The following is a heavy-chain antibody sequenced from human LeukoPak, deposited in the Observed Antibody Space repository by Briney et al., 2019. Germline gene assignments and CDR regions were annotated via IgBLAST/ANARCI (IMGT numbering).Heavy chain of an antibody. D-gene: IGHD3-10*01. CDR3: ARGRKRTYYYGSGSYFYYFDY. J-gene: IGHJ4*02. Sequence: PSETLSLTCAVYGGSFSGYYWSWIRQPPGKGLEWIGEINHSGSTNYNPSLKSRVTISVDTSKNQFSLKLSSVTAADTAVYYCARGRKRTYYYGSGSYFYYFDYWGQGTLVTVSS. V-gene: IGHV4-34*01. CDR2: INHSGST. CDR1: GGSFSGYY.